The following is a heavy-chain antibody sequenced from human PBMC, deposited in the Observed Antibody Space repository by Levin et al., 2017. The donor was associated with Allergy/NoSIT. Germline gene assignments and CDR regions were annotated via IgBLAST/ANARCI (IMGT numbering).Heavy chain of an antibody. J-gene: IGHJ6*04. CDR2: LYPGGST. D-gene: IGHD3-10*01. Sequence: TGGSLRLSCAASGFPLSRNYMSWVRQAPGKGLDWVSALYPGGSTYYADSVKGRFTISRDNSKNTLYLQMNSLRAEDTAVFYCAKIHYGSGSEDVWGKGTTVTVSS. CDR1: GFPLSRNY. CDR3: AKIHYGSGSEDV. V-gene: IGHV3-53*01.